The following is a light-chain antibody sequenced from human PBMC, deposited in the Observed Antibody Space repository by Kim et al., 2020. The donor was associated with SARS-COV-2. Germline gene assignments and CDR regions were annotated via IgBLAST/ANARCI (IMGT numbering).Light chain of an antibody. CDR1: SRDVGGYYY. CDR3: SSYAGNNNVV. Sequence: GQSVTVSCTGPSRDVGGYYYVSWYQQHPSKAPKLMIYEVSKLPSGVPDRFSGSKSGNTASLTVSGLQADDETDYYCSSYAGNNNVVFGGGTQLTVL. CDR2: EVS. V-gene: IGLV2-8*01. J-gene: IGLJ2*01.